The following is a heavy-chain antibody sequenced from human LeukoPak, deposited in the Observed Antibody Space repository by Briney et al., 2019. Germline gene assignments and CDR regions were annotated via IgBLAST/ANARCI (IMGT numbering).Heavy chain of an antibody. CDR1: GFTLKIYS. Sequence: PGGSLRLSCAASGFTLKIYSMNWVRQAPGKGLEWVSSIRGGGEIFYADSVKGRFTLSRDDSRNTVYLQLNNLRVEDTAIYYCAKANWVSNADAVWWGQGTQVTVSS. J-gene: IGHJ4*02. V-gene: IGHV3-23*01. CDR2: IRGGGEI. D-gene: IGHD1-1*01. CDR3: AKANWVSNADAVW.